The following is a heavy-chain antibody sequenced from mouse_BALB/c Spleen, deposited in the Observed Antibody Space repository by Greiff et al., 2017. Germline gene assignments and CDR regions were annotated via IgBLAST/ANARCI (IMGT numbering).Heavy chain of an antibody. CDR2: IWRGGST. Sequence: QVQLQQSGPSLVQPSQSLSITCTVSGFSLTSYGVHWVRQSPGKGLEWLGVIWRGGSTDYNAAFMSRLSITKDNSKSQVFFKMNSLQADDTAIYYCANPYGNYDYAMDYWGQGTSVTVSS. CDR3: ANPYGNYDYAMDY. J-gene: IGHJ4*01. V-gene: IGHV2-5-1*01. CDR1: GFSLTSYG. D-gene: IGHD2-1*01.